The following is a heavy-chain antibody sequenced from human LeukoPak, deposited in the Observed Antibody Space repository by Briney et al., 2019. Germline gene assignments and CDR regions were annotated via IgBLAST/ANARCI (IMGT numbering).Heavy chain of an antibody. CDR2: INGDGSRT. Sequence: GGSLRLSCAASGFTFSPYWMHRVRQAPGKGLVWVSHINGDGSRTGYANSVKGRFTISRDNAKSTLYLQMNSLRAEDTAVYYCARAQWRRPDYWGQGTLVTVSS. CDR3: ARAQWRRPDY. J-gene: IGHJ4*02. D-gene: IGHD5-12*01. V-gene: IGHV3-74*01. CDR1: GFTFSPYW.